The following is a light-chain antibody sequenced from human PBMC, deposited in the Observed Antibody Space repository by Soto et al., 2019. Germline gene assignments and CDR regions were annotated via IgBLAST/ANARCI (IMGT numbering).Light chain of an antibody. V-gene: IGLV2-14*03. CDR3: SSYSSSGTLYV. J-gene: IGLJ1*01. CDR1: SSDVGDYNY. Sequence: QSALTQPASVSGSPGQSITIPCTGSSSDVGDYNYVAWYQQHPDKAPKLMIFDVSSRPSGVSNRFSGSKSGSTASLTISGLQAEDEADYFCSSYSSSGTLYVFGTGTKVTVL. CDR2: DVS.